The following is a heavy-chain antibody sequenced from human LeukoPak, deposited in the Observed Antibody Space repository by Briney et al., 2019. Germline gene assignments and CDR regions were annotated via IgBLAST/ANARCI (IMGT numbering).Heavy chain of an antibody. D-gene: IGHD3-22*01. CDR3: AKTQGYYDC. CDR2: IGGGGTT. J-gene: IGHJ1*01. Sequence: PGGSLRLSCAASGFTFSSYGMNWVRQAPGKGLEWVSGIGGGGTTYYSESAKGRFIISRDASDNKLLHQLKSLITEDAAVDYYAKTQGYYDCWGQGSLVTVSP. V-gene: IGHV3-23*01. CDR1: GFTFSSYG.